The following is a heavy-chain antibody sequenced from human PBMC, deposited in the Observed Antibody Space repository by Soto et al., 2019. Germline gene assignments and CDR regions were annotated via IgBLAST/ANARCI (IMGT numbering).Heavy chain of an antibody. V-gene: IGHV3-30*03. D-gene: IGHD3-16*01. J-gene: IGHJ4*02. CDR3: ARWGTTGGLDF. CDR1: GFTFRSFV. Sequence: QVQLVESGGGVVQPGTSLRLSWVGSGFTFRSFVIHWVRQAPGKGLEWVALTSYDGSNTYYGDSVKGRFTISRDNSKNTVDLQMDSLRVEDTALYYCARWGTTGGLDFWGQGTLVSVSS. CDR2: TSYDGSNT.